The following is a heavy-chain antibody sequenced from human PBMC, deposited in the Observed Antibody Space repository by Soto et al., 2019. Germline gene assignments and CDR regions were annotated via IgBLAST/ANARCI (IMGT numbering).Heavy chain of an antibody. CDR1: GFTFSSYA. J-gene: IGHJ4*02. D-gene: IGHD6-13*01. CDR3: AKGVPNSHYFDD. CDR2: ISASGVTT. Sequence: DVQLLESGGALVQPGGSLSLSCAASGFTFSSYAMSWVRQAPGKGLEWVSVISASGVTTHYADSLKGRFTISRDNSKNTLYLQMNSLRADDTAVYYCAKGVPNSHYFDDWGQGTPVTVST. V-gene: IGHV3-23*01.